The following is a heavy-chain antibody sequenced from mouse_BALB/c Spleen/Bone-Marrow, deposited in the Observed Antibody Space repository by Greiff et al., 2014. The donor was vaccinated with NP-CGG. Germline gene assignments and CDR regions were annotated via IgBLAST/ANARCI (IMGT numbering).Heavy chain of an antibody. V-gene: IGHV2-9*02. CDR1: GFSLTSYG. CDR3: ARAPLLRSHYAMDY. J-gene: IGHJ4*01. Sequence: QVQLKESGPGLVAPSQSLSITCTVSGFSLTSYGVHWVRQPPGKGLEWLGVIWAGGSTNYNSALMSRLSISKDNSKSQVFLKMNSLQTDDTAMYYGARAPLLRSHYAMDYWGQGTSVTVSS. CDR2: IWAGGST. D-gene: IGHD1-1*01.